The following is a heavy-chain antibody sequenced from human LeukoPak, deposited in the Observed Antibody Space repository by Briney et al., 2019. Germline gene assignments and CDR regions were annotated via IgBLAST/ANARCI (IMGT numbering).Heavy chain of an antibody. CDR1: GGSISSGDYY. Sequence: SETLSLTCTVSGGSISSGDYYWSWIRQPPGKGLEWIGYIYYSGSTYYNPSLKRRVTISVDTSKNQFSLKLSSVAAADTAGYYCARGRGELLYYGMDVWGQGTTVTVSS. CDR3: ARGRGELLYYGMDV. CDR2: IYYSGST. J-gene: IGHJ6*02. V-gene: IGHV4-30-4*01. D-gene: IGHD1-26*01.